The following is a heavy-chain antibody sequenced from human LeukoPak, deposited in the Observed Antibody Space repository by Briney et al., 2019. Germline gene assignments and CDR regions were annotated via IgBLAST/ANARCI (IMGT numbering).Heavy chain of an antibody. CDR3: AAWTDRGYNF. J-gene: IGHJ4*02. Sequence: PGGSLRLSCAASGFTFSGSWINWVRQAPGKGLEWVANINPDGSQKRFVDSVMGRFTMSRDNAKNSLYLQMNSLRVEGTAVFYCAAWTDRGYNFWGQGTLVTVSS. CDR2: INPDGSQK. D-gene: IGHD5-24*01. CDR1: GFTFSGSW. V-gene: IGHV3-7*01.